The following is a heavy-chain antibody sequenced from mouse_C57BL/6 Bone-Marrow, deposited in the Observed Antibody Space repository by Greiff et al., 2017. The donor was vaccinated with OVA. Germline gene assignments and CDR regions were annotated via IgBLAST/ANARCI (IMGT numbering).Heavy chain of an antibody. D-gene: IGHD1-1*01. J-gene: IGHJ3*01. CDR3: ARASYYGSRSFAY. V-gene: IGHV1-59*01. Sequence: VKLQQPGAELVRPGTSVKLSCKASGYTFTSYWMHWVKQRPGQGLEWIGVIDPSDSYTNYNQKFKGKATLTVDTSSSTAYMQLSSLTSEDSAVYYCARASYYGSRSFAYWGQGTLVTVSA. CDR1: GYTFTSYW. CDR2: IDPSDSYT.